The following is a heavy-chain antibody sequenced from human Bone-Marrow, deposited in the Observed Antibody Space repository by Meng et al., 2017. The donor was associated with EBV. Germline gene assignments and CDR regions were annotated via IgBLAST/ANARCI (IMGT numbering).Heavy chain of an antibody. CDR1: GYTFTSYD. CDR2: MNPNSGNT. CDR3: ARVLCGSRYSIDY. J-gene: IGHJ4*02. Sequence: QVQLVKAGAEVKKPGAEVKVSCKASGYTFTSYDINWVRQATGQGLEWMGWMNPNSGNTGYAQKFQGRVTMTRNTSISTAYMELSSLRSEDTAVYYCARVLCGSRYSIDYWGQGTLVTVSS. V-gene: IGHV1-8*01. D-gene: IGHD2-15*01.